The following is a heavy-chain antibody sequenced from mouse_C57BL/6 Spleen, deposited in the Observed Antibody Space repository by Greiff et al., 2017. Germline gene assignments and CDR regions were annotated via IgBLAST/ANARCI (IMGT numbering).Heavy chain of an antibody. Sequence: EVQLQQSGPELVKPGASVKISCKASGYTFTDYYMNWVKQSHGKSLEWIGDINPNNGGTSYNQKFKGKATLTVDKSSSTAYMGLRSLTSEDSAVYYCASYYSMHGVYFDYWGQGTTLTVSS. V-gene: IGHV1-26*01. J-gene: IGHJ2*01. CDR2: INPNNGGT. CDR3: ASYYSMHGVYFDY. D-gene: IGHD2-5*01. CDR1: GYTFTDYY.